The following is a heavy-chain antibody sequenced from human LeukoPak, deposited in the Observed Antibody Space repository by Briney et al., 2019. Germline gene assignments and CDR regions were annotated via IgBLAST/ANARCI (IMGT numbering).Heavy chain of an antibody. D-gene: IGHD6-19*01. CDR2: ISSSGSTI. CDR3: ARSYWHSSFNWFDP. V-gene: IGHV3-11*01. J-gene: IGHJ5*02. CDR1: GFTFSDYY. Sequence: TGGSLRLSCAASGFTFSDYYMSWIRQAPGKGLEWVSYISSSGSTIYYADSVKGRFTIFRDNAKNSLYLQMNSLRAEDTAVYYCARSYWHSSFNWFDPWGQGTLVTVSS.